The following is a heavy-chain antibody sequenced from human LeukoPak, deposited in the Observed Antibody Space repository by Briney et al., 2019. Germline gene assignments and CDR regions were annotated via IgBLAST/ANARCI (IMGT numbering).Heavy chain of an antibody. D-gene: IGHD1-26*01. CDR1: GGTFSSYA. CDR2: IIPIFGTA. Sequence: SVKVSCKASGGTFSSYAISWVRQAPGQGLEWMGGIIPIFGTANYAQKFQGRVTITADESTSTAYMELSSLRSDDTAVYYCARVVGATDYNWFDPWGQGTLVTVSS. V-gene: IGHV1-69*13. J-gene: IGHJ5*02. CDR3: ARVVGATDYNWFDP.